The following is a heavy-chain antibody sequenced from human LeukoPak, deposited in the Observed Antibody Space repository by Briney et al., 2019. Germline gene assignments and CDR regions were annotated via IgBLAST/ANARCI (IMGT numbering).Heavy chain of an antibody. CDR2: INSDGSST. V-gene: IGHV3-74*01. Sequence: GGSLRLSCAASGFTFSSYWMHWVRQAPGKGLVWVSRINSDGSSTSYADSVKGRFTISRDNSKNTLYLQMNSLRAEDTAVYYCAKDRGYRFVYELDYWGQGTLVTVSS. D-gene: IGHD5-18*01. CDR3: AKDRGYRFVYELDY. CDR1: GFTFSSYW. J-gene: IGHJ4*02.